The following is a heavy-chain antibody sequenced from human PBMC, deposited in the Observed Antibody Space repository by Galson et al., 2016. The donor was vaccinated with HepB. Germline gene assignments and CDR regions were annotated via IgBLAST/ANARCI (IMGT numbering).Heavy chain of an antibody. CDR3: TSFEGWFDP. Sequence: SETLSLTCAVSGGSVSSNNWWRWVRQSPGKGLDWIGEIHHSGSTRYNPSLKSRVTISLDKSKNQFSLKVNSVTAADTAMYYCTSFEGWFDPWGQGTLVTVSS. CDR2: IHHSGST. CDR1: GGSVSSNNW. V-gene: IGHV4-4*02. J-gene: IGHJ5*02.